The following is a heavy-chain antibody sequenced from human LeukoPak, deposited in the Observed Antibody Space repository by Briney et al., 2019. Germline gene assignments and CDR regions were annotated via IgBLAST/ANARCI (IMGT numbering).Heavy chain of an antibody. CDR2: IYYSGST. Sequence: SETLSLTCTASGGSISSYYWSWIRQPPGKGLEWIGYIYYSGSTNYNPSLKSRVTISVDTSKNQLSLKLSSVTAADTAVYYCARAENNWFDPWGQGTLVTVSS. V-gene: IGHV4-59*01. CDR3: ARAENNWFDP. J-gene: IGHJ5*02. CDR1: GGSISSYY.